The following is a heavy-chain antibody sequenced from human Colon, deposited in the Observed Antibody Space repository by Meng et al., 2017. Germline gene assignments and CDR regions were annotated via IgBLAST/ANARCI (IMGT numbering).Heavy chain of an antibody. J-gene: IGHJ4*02. Sequence: QVHLQESGPGLGKPSETLSPTCTVSGGSISRYYWSWIRQPAGKGLEWIGRVYPSDSDNNPSLKSRVSMALDTSKNQVSLKLNSVTAADTAVYYCARDLHVRGLDSWGQGTLVTVSS. CDR1: GGSISRYY. CDR2: VYPSDS. V-gene: IGHV4-4*07. D-gene: IGHD3-10*02. CDR3: ARDLHVRGLDS.